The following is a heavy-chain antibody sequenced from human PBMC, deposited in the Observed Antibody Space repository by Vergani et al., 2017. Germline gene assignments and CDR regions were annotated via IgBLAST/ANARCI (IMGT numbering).Heavy chain of an antibody. CDR3: ARDVWDYSGISCFLRAGEFYYMDV. D-gene: IGHD3-16*01. J-gene: IGHJ6*03. Sequence: EVHLLESGGGLIQPGGSLRISCAASGFTFDNYAMPWVRQAPGKGLQWVTGISGSGGSKFYGDSLKGPVTISRDNSKNTVGLEMSSLRVDDTVTYYCARDVWDYSGISCFLRAGEFYYMDVWGQGTTVTVSS. CDR1: GFTFDNYA. CDR2: ISGSGGSK. V-gene: IGHV3-23*01.